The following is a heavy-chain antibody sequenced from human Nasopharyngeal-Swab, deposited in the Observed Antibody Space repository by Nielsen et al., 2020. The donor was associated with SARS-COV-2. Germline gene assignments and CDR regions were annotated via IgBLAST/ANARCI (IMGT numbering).Heavy chain of an antibody. D-gene: IGHD6-19*01. CDR1: GFIFRTSA. Sequence: GGSLRLSCAASGFIFRTSAMHWLRQAPGKGLEGVAMTSYDGSITYYTDSVKGRFTISRDNSKKTLSLQMNSLRIEDTAVYYCARDSENDGWFPYSWGQGTLVTVSS. V-gene: IGHV3-30-3*01. CDR2: TSYDGSIT. CDR3: ARDSENDGWFPYS. J-gene: IGHJ4*02.